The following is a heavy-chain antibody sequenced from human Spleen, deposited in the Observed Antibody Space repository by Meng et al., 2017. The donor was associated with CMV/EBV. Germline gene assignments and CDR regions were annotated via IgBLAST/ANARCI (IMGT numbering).Heavy chain of an antibody. D-gene: IGHD1-26*01. CDR3: ARDHPWEEVSLDY. J-gene: IGHJ4*02. CDR2: RSYDEEYN. Sequence: AAFGLTSKSLNWDWVHQAPGKGLVSVALRSYDEEYNDYAEHVKCRFTSSRDRSTNSLYLHMLSPRAAATSVYSCARDHPWEEVSLDYWGQGTLVTVSS. CDR1: GLTSKSLN. V-gene: IGHV3-30*03.